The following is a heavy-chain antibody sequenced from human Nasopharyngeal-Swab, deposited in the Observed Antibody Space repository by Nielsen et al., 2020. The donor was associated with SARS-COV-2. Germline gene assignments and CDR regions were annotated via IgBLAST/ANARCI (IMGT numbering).Heavy chain of an antibody. J-gene: IGHJ4*02. V-gene: IGHV4-59*01. CDR2: IYYSGST. Sequence: SETLSPTCTVSGCSISSYYWSWIRQPPGKGLEWNGYIYYSGSTNYNPSLKSRVTISVDTSKNQFSLKLSSVTAADTAVYYCARARRDIVVVVAAEIALDYWGQGTLVTVSS. CDR1: GCSISSYY. D-gene: IGHD2-15*01. CDR3: ARARRDIVVVVAAEIALDY.